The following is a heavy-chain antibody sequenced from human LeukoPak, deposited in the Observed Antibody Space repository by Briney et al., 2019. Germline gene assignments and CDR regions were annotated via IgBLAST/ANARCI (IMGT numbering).Heavy chain of an antibody. CDR1: GFTFSSYG. CDR3: ARWAHCSGGSCSSDAFDI. CDR2: IWYDGSNK. V-gene: IGHV3-33*01. Sequence: GGSLRLSCAASGFTFSSYGMHWVRQAPGKGLEWVAVIWYDGSNKYYADSVKGRFTISRDNSKNTLYLQMNSLRAGDTAVYYCARWAHCSGGSCSSDAFDIWGQGTMVTVSS. D-gene: IGHD2-15*01. J-gene: IGHJ3*02.